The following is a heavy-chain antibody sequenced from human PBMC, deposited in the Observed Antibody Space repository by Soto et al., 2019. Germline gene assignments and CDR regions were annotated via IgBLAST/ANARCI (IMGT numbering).Heavy chain of an antibody. Sequence: GGSLRLACAASGFTFSDYYMSWIRQAPGKGLEYISYISSSSGSTNYADSVKGRFTISRDNAKNSLYLQMSSLRAEDTAVYYCARVAYWGPGTQVTVSS. CDR1: GFTFSDYY. V-gene: IGHV3-11*06. CDR3: ARVAY. J-gene: IGHJ4*02. CDR2: ISSSSGST.